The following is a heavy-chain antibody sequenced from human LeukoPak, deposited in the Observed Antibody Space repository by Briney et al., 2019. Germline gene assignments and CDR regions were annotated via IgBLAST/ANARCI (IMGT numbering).Heavy chain of an antibody. Sequence: SETLSLTCTVSGYSISSGYYWGWIRQPPGKGLEWIGSIYHSGSTYYNPSLKSRVTISVDTSKNRFSLKLSSVTAADTAVYYCARSHLAAAMPPRYWGQGTLVTVSS. J-gene: IGHJ4*02. CDR3: ARSHLAAAMPPRY. CDR1: GYSISSGYY. D-gene: IGHD6-13*01. CDR2: IYHSGST. V-gene: IGHV4-38-2*02.